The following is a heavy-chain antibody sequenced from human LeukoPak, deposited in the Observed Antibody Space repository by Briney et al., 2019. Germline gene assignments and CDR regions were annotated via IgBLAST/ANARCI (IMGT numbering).Heavy chain of an antibody. J-gene: IGHJ4*02. CDR1: GDSISVSY. V-gene: IGHV4-59*01. D-gene: IGHD7-27*01. CDR3: AKNHWGHNYFDF. Sequence: PSETLSLTCTVSGDSISVSYWSWLRQPPGKGLEWIAYIYFSGTTSYNPSLMSRVTISVDTSKNQFSLNMRSVTAADTAVYYCAKNHWGHNYFDFWGQGTVVSVSS. CDR2: IYFSGTT.